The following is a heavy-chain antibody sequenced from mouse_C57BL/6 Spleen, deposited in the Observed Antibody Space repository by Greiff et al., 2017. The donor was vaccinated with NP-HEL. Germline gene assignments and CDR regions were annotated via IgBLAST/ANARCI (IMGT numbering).Heavy chain of an antibody. CDR1: GLNIKDYY. CDR3: ALYDYSLAY. CDR2: INPEDGET. J-gene: IGHJ3*01. V-gene: IGHV14-2*01. Sequence: EVQLQQSGAELVKPGASVKLSCTPSGLNIKDYYMHGVKQRTEQGLGWIGRINPEDGETKSAPKFQGKATITADTSSNTAYLQLSSLTSEDTAVYYCALYDYSLAYWGQGTLVTVSA. D-gene: IGHD2-4*01.